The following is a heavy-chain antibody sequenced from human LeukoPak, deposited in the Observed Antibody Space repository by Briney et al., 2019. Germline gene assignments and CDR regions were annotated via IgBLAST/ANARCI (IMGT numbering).Heavy chain of an antibody. CDR3: AADYRGYYYGMDV. J-gene: IGHJ6*02. D-gene: IGHD3-16*02. CDR2: AGNRVKKYTT. V-gene: IGHV3-72*01. Sequence: GGSLRLSCVASGLIFSDYFMDWVRQAPGKGLEWVGRAGNRVKKYTTQYAASVKGRFTISRDDSKNSLHLQMNTLKTEDTAVYYCAADYRGYYYGMDVWGQGTTVTVSS. CDR1: GLIFSDYF.